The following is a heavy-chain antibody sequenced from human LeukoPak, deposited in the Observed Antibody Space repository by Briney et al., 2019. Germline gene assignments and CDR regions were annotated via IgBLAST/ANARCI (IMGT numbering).Heavy chain of an antibody. Sequence: GGSLRLSCAASGFTFSSNWIGWVRQAPGQGLEWVANINQDESEKYYVDSVKGRFTISRDNAKNSLYLQMNSLRAEDTALYYCVKGYCSGGTCPRNGFAIWGERSMVTVSS. J-gene: IGHJ3*02. CDR3: VKGYCSGGTCPRNGFAI. CDR2: INQDESEK. D-gene: IGHD2-15*01. V-gene: IGHV3-7*01. CDR1: GFTFSSNW.